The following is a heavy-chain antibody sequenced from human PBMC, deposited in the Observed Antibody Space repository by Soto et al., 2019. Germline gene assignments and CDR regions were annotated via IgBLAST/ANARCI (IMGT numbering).Heavy chain of an antibody. CDR2: IVVGSGNT. V-gene: IGHV1-58*01. D-gene: IGHD2-21*01. Sequence: QMQLVQSGPEVKKPGTSVKVSCKDSGFTFITSTVQWVRQARGQPPEWIGWIVVGSGNTIYAQKFQERVTFTRDDSTSTAYMELSSLRSEDTGVYYCAAGEYHDTRGYSSDYWGQGTLVTVSS. J-gene: IGHJ4*02. CDR3: AAGEYHDTRGYSSDY. CDR1: GFTFITST.